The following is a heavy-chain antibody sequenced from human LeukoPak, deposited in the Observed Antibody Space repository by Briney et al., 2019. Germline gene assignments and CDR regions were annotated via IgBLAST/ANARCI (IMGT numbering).Heavy chain of an antibody. CDR3: ARISSGILTGQTREDY. CDR1: GGSISSGDYY. D-gene: IGHD3-9*01. CDR2: IYYSGST. J-gene: IGHJ4*02. V-gene: IGHV4-30-4*01. Sequence: PSETQSLTCTVSGGSISSGDYYWSWIRQPPGKGLEWIGYIYYSGSTYYNPSLKSRVTISVDTSKNQFSLKLSSVTAADTAVYYCARISSGILTGQTREDYWGQGTLVTVSS.